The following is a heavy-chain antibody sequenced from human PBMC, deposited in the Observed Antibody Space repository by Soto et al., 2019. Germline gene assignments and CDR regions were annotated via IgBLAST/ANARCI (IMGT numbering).Heavy chain of an antibody. V-gene: IGHV3-30*18. CDR3: AKDITGTTSYYFDY. CDR1: GFTFSSYG. Sequence: VGSLRLSCAASGFTFSSYGMHWVRQAPGKGLEWVAVISYDGSNKYYADSVKGRFTISRDNSKNTLYLQMNSLRAEDTAVYYCAKDITGTTSYYFDYWGQGTLVTVSS. D-gene: IGHD1-7*01. CDR2: ISYDGSNK. J-gene: IGHJ4*02.